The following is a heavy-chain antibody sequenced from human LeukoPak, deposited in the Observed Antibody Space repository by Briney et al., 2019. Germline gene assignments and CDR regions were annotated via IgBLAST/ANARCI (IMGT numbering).Heavy chain of an antibody. D-gene: IGHD5-18*01. CDR3: TRDIVTGPFDP. CDR1: GFTFSSYW. CDR2: INSDGSST. V-gene: IGHV3-74*01. J-gene: IGHJ5*02. Sequence: PGGSLRLSCAASGFTFSSYWMHWVRQAPGKGLMWVSRINSDGSSTSYADSVKGRFTISRDNAKNTLYLQMNSLRADDTAVYYCTRDIVTGPFDPWGQGTLVTVSS.